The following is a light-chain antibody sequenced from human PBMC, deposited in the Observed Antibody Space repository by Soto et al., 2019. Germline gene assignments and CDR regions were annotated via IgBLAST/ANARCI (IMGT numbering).Light chain of an antibody. CDR2: EAT. CDR3: SSYASYISSYV. CDR1: AGDVGSYNL. J-gene: IGLJ1*01. Sequence: QSVLSQLDSVSGSPGQSITISCTGTAGDVGSYNLVSWYQQRPGKAPKLLIYEATKRPLGLSNRFSGSRSGNTASLTISGLQAEDEADYYCSSYASYISSYVFGPGTRSPS. V-gene: IGLV2-23*01.